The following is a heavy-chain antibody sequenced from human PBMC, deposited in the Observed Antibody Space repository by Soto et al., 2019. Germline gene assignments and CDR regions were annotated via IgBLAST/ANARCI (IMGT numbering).Heavy chain of an antibody. CDR1: GFTVSSNY. CDR2: IYSGGST. J-gene: IGHJ6*03. Sequence: GGSLRLSCAASGFTVSSNYMSWVRQAPGKGLEWVSVIYSGGSTYYADSVKGRFTISRHNSKNTLYLQMNSLRAEDTAVYYCARDVGESYYDFWSGYYTASPFYMDVWGKGTTVTVSS. CDR3: ARDVGESYYDFWSGYYTASPFYMDV. D-gene: IGHD3-3*01. V-gene: IGHV3-53*04.